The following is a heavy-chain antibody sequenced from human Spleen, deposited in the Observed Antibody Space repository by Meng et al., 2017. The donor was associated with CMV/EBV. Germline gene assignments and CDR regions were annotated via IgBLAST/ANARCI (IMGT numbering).Heavy chain of an antibody. CDR3: ARATAAAVSFDY. Sequence: HQSGTGLVKHSHTLSLPCAISGDRCPSNSAAWNWVRQSRSRCLEWLGRTYYRSKWYNDYAVSVKSRISINPDTSKNQFSLQLNSVTPEDTAVYYCARATAAAVSFDYWGQGTLVTVSS. CDR2: TYYRSKWYN. V-gene: IGHV6-1*01. J-gene: IGHJ4*02. CDR1: GDRCPSNSAA. D-gene: IGHD6-13*01.